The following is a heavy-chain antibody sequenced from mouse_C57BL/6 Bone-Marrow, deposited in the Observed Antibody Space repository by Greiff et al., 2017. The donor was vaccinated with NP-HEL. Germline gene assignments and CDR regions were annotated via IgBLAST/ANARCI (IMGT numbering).Heavy chain of an antibody. CDR1: GYTFTSYW. Sequence: EVQLQQSGTVLARPGASVKMSCKTSGYTFTSYWMHWVKQRPGQGLEWIGAIYPGNSDTSYNQKFKGKAKLTAVTSASTAYMELSSLTNEDSAVYYGTGDRLRRGAWFAYWGQGTLVTVSA. CDR2: IYPGNSDT. V-gene: IGHV1-5*01. J-gene: IGHJ3*01. CDR3: TGDRLRRGAWFAY. D-gene: IGHD2-4*01.